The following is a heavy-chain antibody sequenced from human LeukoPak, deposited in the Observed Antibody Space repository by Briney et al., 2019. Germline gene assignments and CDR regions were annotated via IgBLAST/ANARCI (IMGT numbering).Heavy chain of an antibody. V-gene: IGHV4-59*10. CDR2: IYTSGST. CDR3: ARAGGSYFRSGWDY. D-gene: IGHD1-26*01. J-gene: IGHJ4*02. CDR1: GGSFSGYY. Sequence: SETLSLTCAVYGGSFSGYYWSWIRQPAGKGLEWIGRIYTSGSTNYNPSLKSRVTISVDTSKNQFSLKLSSVTAADTAVYYCARAGGSYFRSGWDYWGQGTLVTVSS.